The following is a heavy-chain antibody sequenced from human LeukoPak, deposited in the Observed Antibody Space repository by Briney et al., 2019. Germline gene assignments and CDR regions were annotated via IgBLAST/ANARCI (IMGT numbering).Heavy chain of an antibody. CDR2: ISGSGGST. V-gene: IGHV3-23*01. Sequence: PGGSLRLSCAASGFTFSSYAMSWVRQAPGKGLEWVSAISGSGGSTYYADSVKGRFTISRDNSKNTLYLQMNSLRAEDTAVYYCAKDPHYYDSSGYKGGGGLVDYWGQGTLVTVSS. CDR3: AKDPHYYDSSGYKGGGGLVDY. J-gene: IGHJ4*02. CDR1: GFTFSSYA. D-gene: IGHD3-22*01.